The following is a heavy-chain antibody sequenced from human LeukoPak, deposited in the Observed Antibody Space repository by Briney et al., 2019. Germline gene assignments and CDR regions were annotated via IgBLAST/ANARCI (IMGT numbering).Heavy chain of an antibody. Sequence: ASVKVSCKASGYTFTSYGISWVRQAPGQGLEWMGWISAYNGNTNYAQKLQGRVTMTTDTSTSTAYMELRSLRSDDTAVYYCASGHYYGSGSYFGWFDPWGQGTLVTVSS. CDR3: ASGHYYGSGSYFGWFDP. V-gene: IGHV1-18*01. CDR2: ISAYNGNT. D-gene: IGHD3-10*01. J-gene: IGHJ5*02. CDR1: GYTFTSYG.